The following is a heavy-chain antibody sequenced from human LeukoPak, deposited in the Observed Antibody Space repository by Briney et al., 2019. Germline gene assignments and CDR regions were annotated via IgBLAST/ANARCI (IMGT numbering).Heavy chain of an antibody. V-gene: IGHV3-23*01. D-gene: IGHD2-15*01. CDR1: GFTFSSYA. CDR3: AKDIVVVVAATHDAFDI. J-gene: IGHJ3*02. CDR2: ISGSGGST. Sequence: GASLRLYCAASGFTFSSYAMSWVRQAPGKGLEWVSAISGSGGSTYYADSVKGRFTISRDNSKNTLYLQMNSLRAEDTAVYYCAKDIVVVVAATHDAFDIWGQGTMVTVSS.